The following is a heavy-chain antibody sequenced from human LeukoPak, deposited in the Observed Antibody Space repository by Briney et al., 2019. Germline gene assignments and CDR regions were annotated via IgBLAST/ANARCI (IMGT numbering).Heavy chain of an antibody. CDR1: GYTFTAYY. Sequence: ASVKVSCKASGYTFTAYYIHWVRQAPGQGLEWMGWISAYNGNTNYAQKLQGRVTMTTDTSTSTAYMELRSLRSDDTAVYYCARGPDPPLYYDFWSGYSRAYYMDVWGKGTTVTVSS. CDR3: ARGPDPPLYYDFWSGYSRAYYMDV. CDR2: ISAYNGNT. D-gene: IGHD3-3*01. V-gene: IGHV1-18*01. J-gene: IGHJ6*03.